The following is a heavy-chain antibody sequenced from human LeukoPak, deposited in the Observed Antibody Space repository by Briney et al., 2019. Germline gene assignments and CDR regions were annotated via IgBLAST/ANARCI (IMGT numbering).Heavy chain of an antibody. D-gene: IGHD3-3*01. CDR2: IYSSGST. CDR1: GGSSSTYY. V-gene: IGHV4-4*07. Sequence: PSETLSLTCSVSGGSSSTYYWSWIRQPAGKGLEWIGRIYSSGSTNYNPSLKSRVTMSVDTSKNQFSLKLSSVTAADTAVYYCARDRITIFGVGARTHYYYYMDVWGKGTTVTVSS. J-gene: IGHJ6*03. CDR3: ARDRITIFGVGARTHYYYYMDV.